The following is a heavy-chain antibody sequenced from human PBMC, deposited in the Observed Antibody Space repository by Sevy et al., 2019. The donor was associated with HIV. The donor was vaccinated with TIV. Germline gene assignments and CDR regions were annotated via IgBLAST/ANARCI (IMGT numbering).Heavy chain of an antibody. CDR3: ARGPTLRSYLVSNMIDY. Sequence: ASVKVSCKASGYTFTCYYMHWVRQAPGQGLEWMGWINPNSGGTNYAQKFQGRVTMTRDTSISTAYMELSRLRSDDTAVYYCARGPTLRSYLVSNMIDYWGQGTLVTVSS. CDR1: GYTFTCYY. CDR2: INPNSGGT. V-gene: IGHV1-2*02. J-gene: IGHJ4*02. D-gene: IGHD1-26*01.